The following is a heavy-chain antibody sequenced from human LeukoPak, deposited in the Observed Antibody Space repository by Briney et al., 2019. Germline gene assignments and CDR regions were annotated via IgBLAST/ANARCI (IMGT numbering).Heavy chain of an antibody. Sequence: GGSLRLSCAASGFTVSNNYMSWVRQAPGKGLEWVSAIYSGGNTYYADSVKGRFTISRDNSKNTLYLQMNSLRAEDTAVYYCARFNEQQMYFQHWGQGTLVTVSS. J-gene: IGHJ1*01. CDR2: IYSGGNT. CDR1: GFTVSNNY. V-gene: IGHV3-53*01. CDR3: ARFNEQQMYFQH. D-gene: IGHD6-13*01.